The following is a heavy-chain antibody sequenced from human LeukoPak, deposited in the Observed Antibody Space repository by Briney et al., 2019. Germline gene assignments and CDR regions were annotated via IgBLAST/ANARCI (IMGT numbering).Heavy chain of an antibody. CDR2: IYHSGST. CDR3: ARVPSLGFGELYYYYYYMDV. D-gene: IGHD3-10*01. CDR1: GGTISSIHW. J-gene: IGHJ6*03. V-gene: IGHV4-4*02. Sequence: SETLSCTCAGSGGTISSIHWWRWVREPPGKGLERIGAIYHSGSTNYNPYVKGRVTRSVDTSKNQFSLKLSSVTAADTAVYYCARVPSLGFGELYYYYYYMDVWGKGTTVTVSS.